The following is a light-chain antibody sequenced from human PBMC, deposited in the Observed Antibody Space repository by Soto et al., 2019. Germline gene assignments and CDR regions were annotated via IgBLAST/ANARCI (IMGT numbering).Light chain of an antibody. CDR3: SSYTGSSTSVL. V-gene: IGLV2-14*01. CDR2: EVS. CDR1: SSDVGGYNY. J-gene: IGLJ2*01. Sequence: QSALTQPASVSGSPGQSITISCTGTSSDVGGYNYASWYQQHPGKAPKLMIYEVSNRPSGVSNRFSGSKSGNTASLTISGLQAEDEADYYCSSYTGSSTSVLFGGGTKLTVL.